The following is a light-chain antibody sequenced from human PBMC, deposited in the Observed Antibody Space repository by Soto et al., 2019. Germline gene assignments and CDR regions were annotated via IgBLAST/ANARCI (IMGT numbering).Light chain of an antibody. J-gene: IGKJ5*01. CDR1: QTVPSR. Sequence: KVMTQSPATLSLSPVEGVTLSCMASQTVPSRIAWYQHKPGQAPSLLIYGASTRATGVPDRFSGTESGTEFTLTISILKSEDYAVDYCHEYKAWLPITCGQGRLLEI. CDR2: GAS. V-gene: IGKV3-15*01. CDR3: HEYKAWLPIT.